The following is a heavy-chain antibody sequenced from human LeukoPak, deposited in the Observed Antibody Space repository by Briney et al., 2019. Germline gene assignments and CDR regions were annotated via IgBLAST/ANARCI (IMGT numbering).Heavy chain of an antibody. CDR2: ISAYNGET. CDR3: ARGYGSSIFDY. D-gene: IGHD2-2*01. V-gene: IGHV1-18*01. Sequence: ASVKVSCKASGYTFTTYGVCWVRQAPGQGLEWLGWISAYNGETHYAQKVQGRVTLSTDTSTSTAYMELRSLRSDDTAVYYCARGYGSSIFDYWGQGTLVTVSS. J-gene: IGHJ4*02. CDR1: GYTFTTYG.